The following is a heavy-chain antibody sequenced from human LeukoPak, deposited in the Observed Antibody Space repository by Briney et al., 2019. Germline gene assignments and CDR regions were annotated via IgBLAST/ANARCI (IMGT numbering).Heavy chain of an antibody. J-gene: IGHJ6*03. CDR3: ARGTTYYDFWSGLNYYYYYYMDV. CDR1: GGSISSHY. CDR2: IYYSGST. Sequence: SETLSLTCTVSGGSISSHYWSWIRQPPGKGLEWIGYIYYSGSTNYNPSLKSRVTISVDTSKNQFSLKLSSVTAADTAVYCCARGTTYYDFWSGLNYYYYYYMDVWGKGTTVTVSS. V-gene: IGHV4-59*11. D-gene: IGHD3-3*01.